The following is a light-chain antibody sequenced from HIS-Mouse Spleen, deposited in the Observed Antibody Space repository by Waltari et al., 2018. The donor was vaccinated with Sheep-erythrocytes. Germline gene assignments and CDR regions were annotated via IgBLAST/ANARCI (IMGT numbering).Light chain of an antibody. CDR1: SSDVGSYNL. CDR2: EGS. CDR3: CSYAGSSTPWV. J-gene: IGLJ3*02. V-gene: IGLV2-23*01. Sequence: QSALTQPASVSGSPGQSITISCPGTSSDVGSYNLVSWYQQHPGKAPKLMIYEGSKRPSGVSKRFSGAKSSNAASLTISGLQAEDEADYYCCSYAGSSTPWVFGGGTKLTVL.